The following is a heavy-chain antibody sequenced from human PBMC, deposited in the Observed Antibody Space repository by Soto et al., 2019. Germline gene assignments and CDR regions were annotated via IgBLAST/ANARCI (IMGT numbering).Heavy chain of an antibody. CDR3: ARDHFDSSLAPLDY. CDR1: GGTFSSYP. CDR2: IIPIFGTA. J-gene: IGHJ4*02. V-gene: IGHV1-69*13. D-gene: IGHD2-21*01. Sequence: ASVKVSCKASGGTFSSYPISWVLQAPGQGLEWMGGIIPIFGTANYAQKFQGRVTITADESTSTAYMELSSLRSEDTAVYYCARDHFDSSLAPLDYWGQGTLVTVSS.